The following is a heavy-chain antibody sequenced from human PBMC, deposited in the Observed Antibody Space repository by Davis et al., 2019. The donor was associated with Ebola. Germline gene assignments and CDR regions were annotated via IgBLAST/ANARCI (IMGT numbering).Heavy chain of an antibody. D-gene: IGHD5-12*01. CDR2: IDPSDSNT. CDR3: ARTGKRSMVATVL. J-gene: IGHJ4*02. CDR1: GYYFTSYW. V-gene: IGHV5-10-1*01. Sequence: KVSCKGSGYYFTSYWISWVRQMPGRGLEWMGRIDPSDSNTNYSPSFQGHVTISADKSISTAYLQWSSLKASDTAMYYCARTGKRSMVATVLWGQGTLVTVSS.